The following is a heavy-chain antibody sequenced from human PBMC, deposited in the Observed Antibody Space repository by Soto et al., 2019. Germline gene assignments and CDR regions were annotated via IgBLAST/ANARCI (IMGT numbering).Heavy chain of an antibody. CDR2: INHSGST. D-gene: IGHD3-9*01. V-gene: IGHV4-34*01. CDR1: GGSFSGYY. J-gene: IGHJ4*02. CDR3: ARGYYDILTGYYFDY. Sequence: SETLSLTCAVYGGSFSGYYWSWIRQPPGKGLEWIGEINHSGSTNYNPSLKSRVTISVDTSKNQFSLKLSSVTAADTAVYYCARGYYDILTGYYFDYWGQGTLVTVSS.